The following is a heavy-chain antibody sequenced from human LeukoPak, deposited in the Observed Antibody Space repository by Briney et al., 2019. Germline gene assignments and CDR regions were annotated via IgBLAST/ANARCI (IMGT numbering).Heavy chain of an antibody. CDR2: ISAYNGNT. D-gene: IGHD3-22*01. CDR1: GYTFARYG. V-gene: IGHV1-18*01. CDR3: ARDRYYYDDSGYKFWSDP. J-gene: IGHJ5*02. Sequence: ASVKVSCKTSGYTFARYGISWVRQAPGQGPEWMGWISAYNGNTNYAQKFQGRVTMTTDTSTNTAYMELRSLRSDDTAVYYCARDRYYYDDSGYKFWSDPWGQGTLVTVSS.